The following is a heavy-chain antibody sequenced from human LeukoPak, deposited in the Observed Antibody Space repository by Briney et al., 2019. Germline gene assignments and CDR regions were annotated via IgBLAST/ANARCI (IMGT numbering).Heavy chain of an antibody. V-gene: IGHV1-69*06. CDR3: ASGGISSSWAYYMDV. Sequence: SVKVSCKASGGTFSNYAISWVRQAPGQGLEWMGGIIPIFGTANYAQKFQGRVTITADKSTSTAYMELSSLRSEDTAVYYCASGGISSSWAYYMDVWGKGTTVTVSS. D-gene: IGHD6-13*01. CDR2: IIPIFGTA. J-gene: IGHJ6*03. CDR1: GGTFSNYA.